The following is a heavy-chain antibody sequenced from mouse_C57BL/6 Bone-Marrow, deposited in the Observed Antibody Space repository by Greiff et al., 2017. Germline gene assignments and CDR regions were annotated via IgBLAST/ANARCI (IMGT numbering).Heavy chain of an antibody. D-gene: IGHD2-4*01. CDR1: GFTFSSYA. V-gene: IGHV5-4*01. J-gene: IGHJ1*03. Sequence: EVKLMESGGGLVKPGGSLKLSCAASGFTFSSYAMSWVRQTPEKRLEWVATISDGGSYTYYPDNVKGRFTISRDNAKNNLYLQMSHLKSEDTAMYYCAREYYDPYWYFDVWGTGTTVTVSS. CDR2: ISDGGSYT. CDR3: AREYYDPYWYFDV.